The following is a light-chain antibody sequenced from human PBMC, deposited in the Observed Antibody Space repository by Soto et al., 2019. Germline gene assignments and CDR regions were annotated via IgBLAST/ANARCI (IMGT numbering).Light chain of an antibody. Sequence: DIPMTQSPSSLSASVRDRVTITCQASQDISNYLNWYQQKPGKAPKLLIYDASNLKTGVPSRFSGSGSGTDFTFTISSLQPEDIATYYCQQYDNLPFTFGPGTKVDIK. J-gene: IGKJ3*01. V-gene: IGKV1-33*01. CDR1: QDISNY. CDR2: DAS. CDR3: QQYDNLPFT.